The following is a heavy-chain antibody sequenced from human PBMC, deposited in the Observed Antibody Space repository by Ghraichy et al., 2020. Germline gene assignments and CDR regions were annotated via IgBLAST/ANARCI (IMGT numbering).Heavy chain of an antibody. CDR1: GFTFSSYA. V-gene: IGHV3-23*01. D-gene: IGHD3-9*01. CDR2: ISGSGGST. Sequence: GGSLRLSCAASGFTFSSYAMSWVRQAPGKGLEWVSAISGSGGSTYYADSVKGRFTISRDNSKNTLYLQMNSLRAEDTAVYYCAKAYDILTGYSVDYWGQGTLVTVSS. J-gene: IGHJ4*02. CDR3: AKAYDILTGYSVDY.